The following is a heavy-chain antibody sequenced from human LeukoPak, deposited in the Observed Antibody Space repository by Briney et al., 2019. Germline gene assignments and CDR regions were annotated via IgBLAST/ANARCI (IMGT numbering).Heavy chain of an antibody. CDR3: ARDFVPIFGAYPGDYYYYMDV. D-gene: IGHD3-3*01. CDR1: GGSISSYY. CDR2: IYTSGST. V-gene: IGHV4-4*07. Sequence: SETLSLTCTVSGGSISSYYWSWIRQPAGKGLEWIGRIYTSGSTNYNPSLKSRVTMSVDTSKNQFSLKLSSVTAADTAVYYCARDFVPIFGAYPGDYYYYMDVWGKGTTVTVSS. J-gene: IGHJ6*03.